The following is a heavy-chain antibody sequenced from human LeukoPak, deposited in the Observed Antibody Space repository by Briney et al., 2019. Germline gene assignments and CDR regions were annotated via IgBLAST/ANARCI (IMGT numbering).Heavy chain of an antibody. CDR2: INPSGGST. Sequence: ASVKVSCKASGYTFTSYYMHWVRQAPGQGLEWIGIINPSGGSTSYAQKFQGRVTMTRDTSTSTVYMELSSLRSEDTAVYYCARNGPNSSGWSCPFDYWGQGTLVTVSS. D-gene: IGHD6-19*01. CDR3: ARNGPNSSGWSCPFDY. V-gene: IGHV1-46*01. CDR1: GYTFTSYY. J-gene: IGHJ4*02.